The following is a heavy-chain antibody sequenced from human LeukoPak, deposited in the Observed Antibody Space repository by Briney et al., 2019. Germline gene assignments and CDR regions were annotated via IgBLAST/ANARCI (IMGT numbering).Heavy chain of an antibody. J-gene: IGHJ6*02. D-gene: IGHD2-15*01. CDR1: GYTFTSYG. V-gene: IGHV1-18*01. CDR2: ISAYNGNT. CDR3: ARGYCSGGSCHILDYYYGMDV. Sequence: ASVTVSCTASGYTFTSYGISWVRQAPGQGLEWMGWISAYNGNTNYAQKLQGRVTMTTDTSTGTAYMELRSLRSDDTAVYYCARGYCSGGSCHILDYYYGMDVWGQGTTVTVSS.